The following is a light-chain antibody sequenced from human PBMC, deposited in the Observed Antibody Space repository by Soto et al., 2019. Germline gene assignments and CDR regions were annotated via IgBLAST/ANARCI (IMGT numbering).Light chain of an antibody. V-gene: IGKV1-33*01. CDR1: QYITSY. Sequence: DIQMTQSPSSLSASVGDRVAITCQASQYITSYLNWYQHKPGKAPKLLIYDASILEAGVPSRFGGSGSGTDFIFTSSSLQPEDVATYYCQHCDYLPVFGPGTTVDFK. CDR3: QHCDYLPV. CDR2: DAS. J-gene: IGKJ3*01.